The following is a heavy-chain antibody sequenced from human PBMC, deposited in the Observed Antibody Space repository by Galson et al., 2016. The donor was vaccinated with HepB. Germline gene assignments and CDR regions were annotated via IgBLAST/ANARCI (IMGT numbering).Heavy chain of an antibody. CDR1: GGSISRSSYY. V-gene: IGHV4-39*07. J-gene: IGHJ3*02. D-gene: IGHD2-21*01. CDR2: MYYTGRT. CDR3: ASWTYYGDTGAYPGAFDI. Sequence: SETLSLTCSVSGGSISRSSYYWGWIRQPPGKGLEWIGIMYYTGRTSYNPSLKSQVTISVDSSKNQLSLKLSSVTAADTALYYCASWTYYGDTGAYPGAFDIWGQGTKVTVSS.